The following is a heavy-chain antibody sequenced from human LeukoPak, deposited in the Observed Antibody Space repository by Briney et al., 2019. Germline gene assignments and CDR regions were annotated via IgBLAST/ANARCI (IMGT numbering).Heavy chain of an antibody. V-gene: IGHV3-23*01. CDR2: MSDSGGST. Sequence: GGSLRLSCAASGFTFSSYAMSWVRQAPGKGLEWVSAMSDSGGSTYYADSVKGRFTISRDNSKNTLYLQMNSLRAEDTAVYYCAKDWVLRYFDWLLSFDYWGQGTLVTVSS. D-gene: IGHD3-9*01. CDR3: AKDWVLRYFDWLLSFDY. CDR1: GFTFSSYA. J-gene: IGHJ4*02.